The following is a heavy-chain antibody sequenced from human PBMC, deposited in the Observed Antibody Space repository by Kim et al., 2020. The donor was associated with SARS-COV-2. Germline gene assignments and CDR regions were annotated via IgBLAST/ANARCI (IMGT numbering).Heavy chain of an antibody. V-gene: IGHV3-23*01. Sequence: GGSLRLSCAASGFIFSSYAMSWVRQAPGKGLEWVSATSTSGGSTSYADSVKGRFTISRDNSKKTLYLQMNSLRAEDTAAYYCAKGRVGATTGEFDYWGQGTLVTVSS. CDR1: GFIFSSYA. CDR2: TSTSGGST. J-gene: IGHJ4*02. D-gene: IGHD1-26*01. CDR3: AKGRVGATTGEFDY.